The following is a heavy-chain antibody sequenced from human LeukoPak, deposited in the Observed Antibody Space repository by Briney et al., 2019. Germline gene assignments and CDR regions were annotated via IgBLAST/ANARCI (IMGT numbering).Heavy chain of an antibody. CDR3: AKDLQNNDFWRGYMDV. CDR2: ISSSGTFI. D-gene: IGHD3-3*01. Sequence: PGGSLRLSCVASGFTFTTYVMTWVRQDPVKGLEWVSSISSSGTFISYSDSVKGRFTISRDNAKNSLYLQMNSLRAEDTAVYYCAKDLQNNDFWRGYMDVWGKGTTVTVSS. V-gene: IGHV3-21*01. CDR1: GFTFTTYV. J-gene: IGHJ6*03.